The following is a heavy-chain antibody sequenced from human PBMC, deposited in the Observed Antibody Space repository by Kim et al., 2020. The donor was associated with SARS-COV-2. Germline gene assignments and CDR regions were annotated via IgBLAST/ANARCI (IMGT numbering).Heavy chain of an antibody. J-gene: IGHJ4*02. CDR1: GFTFSNAW. Sequence: GGSLRLSCAASGFTFSNAWMSWVRQAPGKGLEWVGRIKSKTDGGTTDYAAPVKGRFTISRDDSKNTLYMQMNSLKTEDTAVYYCTTGPYGDYDWYFDYWGQGTLVTVSS. CDR2: IKSKTDGGTT. CDR3: TTGPYGDYDWYFDY. V-gene: IGHV3-15*01. D-gene: IGHD4-17*01.